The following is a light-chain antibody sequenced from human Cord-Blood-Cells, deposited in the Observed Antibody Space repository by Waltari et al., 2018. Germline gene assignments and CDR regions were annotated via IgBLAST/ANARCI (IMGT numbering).Light chain of an antibody. CDR2: AAS. CDR3: QQSYSTPPG. V-gene: IGKV1-39*01. J-gene: IGKJ2*03. CDR1: QSISSY. Sequence: DIQMTQSPSSLPASVGERVTITCRASQSISSYLNWYQQKPGKAPKLLIYAASSLQSGVPSRFSGSGSGTDFTLTISSLQPEDFATYYCQQSYSTPPGFGQGTKLEIK.